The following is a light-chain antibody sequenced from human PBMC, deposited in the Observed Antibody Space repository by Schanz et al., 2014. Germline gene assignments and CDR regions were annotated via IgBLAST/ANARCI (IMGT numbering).Light chain of an antibody. Sequence: QSALTQPPSASGSPGQSVTISCTGTSSDVGGYNYVSWYQQHPGKAPKLMIYEVSKRPSGVPDRFSGSKSGNTASLTVSGLQAEDEADFYCSSYAGSHNDVFGTGTKLTVL. V-gene: IGLV2-8*01. J-gene: IGLJ1*01. CDR3: SSYAGSHNDV. CDR2: EVS. CDR1: SSDVGGYNY.